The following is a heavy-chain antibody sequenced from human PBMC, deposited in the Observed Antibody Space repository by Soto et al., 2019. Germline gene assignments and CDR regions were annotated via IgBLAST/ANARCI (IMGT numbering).Heavy chain of an antibody. D-gene: IGHD2-21*02. CDR1: GFTVSSNY. J-gene: IGHJ1*01. CDR3: ARGDCSGDCYHSAEYLQH. V-gene: IGHV3-53*02. Sequence: EVQLVETGGGLIQPGGSLRLSCAASGFTVSSNYMSWVRQAPGKGLEWVSVIYSGGSTYYADSVKGRFTISRDNSKNTLYLQMNSLRAEDTAVYYCARGDCSGDCYHSAEYLQHWGQGTLVTVSS. CDR2: IYSGGST.